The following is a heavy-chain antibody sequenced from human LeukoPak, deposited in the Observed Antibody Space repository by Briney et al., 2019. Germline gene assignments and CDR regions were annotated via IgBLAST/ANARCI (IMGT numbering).Heavy chain of an antibody. Sequence: PGGSLRLSCAPSGFTFGSYWMSWVRQAPGKGLEGVANIKEDGSEKNYVDSVKGRFTISRDNAKNSLYLQMNSLRAEDTAVYYCARDRVSGSYNYWGQGTLVTVSS. CDR2: IKEDGSEK. V-gene: IGHV3-7*01. CDR1: GFTFGSYW. D-gene: IGHD1-26*01. CDR3: ARDRVSGSYNY. J-gene: IGHJ4*02.